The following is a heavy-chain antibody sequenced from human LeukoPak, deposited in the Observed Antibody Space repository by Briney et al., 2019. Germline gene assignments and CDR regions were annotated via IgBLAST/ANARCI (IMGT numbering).Heavy chain of an antibody. J-gene: IGHJ6*03. Sequence: GGSLRLSCAASGFTFSSYWMHWVRQAPGKGLVWVSRINSDGSSTSYADSVKGRFTIARDNAKNTLYLQMYSLRAEDTAVYYCARGDIVVVPAAHYYYMDVWGKGTTVTVSS. CDR2: INSDGSST. CDR1: GFTFSSYW. D-gene: IGHD2-2*01. V-gene: IGHV3-74*01. CDR3: ARGDIVVVPAAHYYYMDV.